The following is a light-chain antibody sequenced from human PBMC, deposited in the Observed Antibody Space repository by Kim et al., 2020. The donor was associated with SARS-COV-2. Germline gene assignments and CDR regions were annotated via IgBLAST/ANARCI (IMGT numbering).Light chain of an antibody. CDR2: DVS. CDR3: SSYTSSSTLGV. V-gene: IGLV2-14*03. J-gene: IGLJ3*02. Sequence: RAITFSCTGNSSYVGGYAYVSWYQQHPGKAPKLMIYDVSNRPSGVSNRFSGSKSGSTACLTISGLQAEDEADYDCSSYTSSSTLGVFGGGTQRTVL. CDR1: SSYVGGYAY.